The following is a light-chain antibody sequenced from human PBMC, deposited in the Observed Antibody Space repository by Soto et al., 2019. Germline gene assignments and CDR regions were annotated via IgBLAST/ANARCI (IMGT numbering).Light chain of an antibody. J-gene: IGLJ2*01. CDR3: QSYDISLSGHVV. Sequence: QSVLTQPPSVSGAPGQRVTISCTGSSSNIGAGYDVHWYQQLPGTAPKLLIYSNSHRPSGVPDRFSGSKSGTSASLAITGLQAEDEADYYCQSYDISLSGHVVFGGGTKLTVL. CDR1: SSNIGAGYD. CDR2: SNS. V-gene: IGLV1-40*01.